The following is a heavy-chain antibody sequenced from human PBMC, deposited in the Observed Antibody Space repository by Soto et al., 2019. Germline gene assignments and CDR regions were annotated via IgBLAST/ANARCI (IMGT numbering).Heavy chain of an antibody. D-gene: IGHD6-6*01. J-gene: IGHJ4*02. CDR2: ISSSSSYI. Sequence: PGGSLRLSCAASGFTFSSYSMNWVRQAPGKGLEWVSSISSSSSYIYYADSVKGRFTISRDNAKNSLYLQMNSLRAEDTAVYYCARDGPRWQLGARFDYSGQGTLVTVSS. V-gene: IGHV3-21*01. CDR3: ARDGPRWQLGARFDY. CDR1: GFTFSSYS.